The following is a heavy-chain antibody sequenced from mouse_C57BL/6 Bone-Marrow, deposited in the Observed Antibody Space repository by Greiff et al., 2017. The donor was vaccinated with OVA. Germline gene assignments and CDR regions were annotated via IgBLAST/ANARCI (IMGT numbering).Heavy chain of an antibody. CDR2: IYPRSGNT. D-gene: IGHD2-4*01. CDR3: ARLDYEWGY. V-gene: IGHV1-81*01. Sequence: QVQLQQSGAELARPGASVKLSCKASGYTFTSYGISWVKQRTGQGLEWIGEIYPRSGNTYYNEKFKGKATLTADKSSRTAFMELRSLTSEDAAVYFCARLDYEWGYWGQGTTLTVSS. J-gene: IGHJ2*01. CDR1: GYTFTSYG.